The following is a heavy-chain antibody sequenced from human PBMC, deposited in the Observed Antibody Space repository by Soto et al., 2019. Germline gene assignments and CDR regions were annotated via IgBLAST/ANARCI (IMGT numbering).Heavy chain of an antibody. CDR2: IFSSGTP. D-gene: IGHD1-26*01. V-gene: IGHV4-59*08. Sequence: PSETLSLTCTVSGGSLSSSYWSWLRQTPEKGLEWIGYIFSSGTPNYNPSLKRRLTISLDASKNQFSLTLRSVTAADTAVYYCARRYGSAIDYWGQGTLVTVSS. J-gene: IGHJ4*02. CDR3: ARRYGSAIDY. CDR1: GGSLSSSY.